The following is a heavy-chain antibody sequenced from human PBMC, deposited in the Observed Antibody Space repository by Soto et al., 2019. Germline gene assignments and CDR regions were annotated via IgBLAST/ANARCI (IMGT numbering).Heavy chain of an antibody. V-gene: IGHV3-21*01. J-gene: IGHJ4*02. D-gene: IGHD6-19*01. CDR3: ARDGSGWSRDY. Sequence: EVQLVESGGGLVKPGGSLRLSCAASGFTFSSCSMNWVRQTPGKGLEWVSSISSTSTYIYYADSVKGRFTISRDNAKNTRYRQMNGLRVEDTAVYYCARDGSGWSRDYWGQGTLVTVSS. CDR1: GFTFSSCS. CDR2: ISSTSTYI.